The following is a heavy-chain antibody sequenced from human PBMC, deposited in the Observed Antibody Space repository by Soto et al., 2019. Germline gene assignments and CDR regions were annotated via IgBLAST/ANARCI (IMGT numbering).Heavy chain of an antibody. Sequence: QVPLVQSGAEVKKPGASVKVSCKASGYTFTSCGISWVRQAPGQGLEWMGWISAYNGNTNYAQKLQGRVTMTTDTSTSTAYMELRSLRSDDTAVYYCARERQLERQINWFDPSGQGTLVTVSS. CDR1: GYTFTSCG. V-gene: IGHV1-18*01. CDR3: ARERQLERQINWFDP. D-gene: IGHD1-1*01. J-gene: IGHJ5*02. CDR2: ISAYNGNT.